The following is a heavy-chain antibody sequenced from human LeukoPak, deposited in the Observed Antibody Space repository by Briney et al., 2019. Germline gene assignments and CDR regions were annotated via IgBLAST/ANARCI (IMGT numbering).Heavy chain of an antibody. CDR2: IYYSGST. CDR1: GGSISGYY. V-gene: IGHV4-59*01. J-gene: IGHJ4*02. CDR3: ARAPGSYYDY. Sequence: PSETLSLTCTASGGSISGYYWGWIRQPPGKGLEWIGYIYYSGSTNYNPSLKSRVTISLDTSKNQFSLKLNSVTAADTAVYFCARAPGSYYDYWGQGTLVTVSS. D-gene: IGHD1-26*01.